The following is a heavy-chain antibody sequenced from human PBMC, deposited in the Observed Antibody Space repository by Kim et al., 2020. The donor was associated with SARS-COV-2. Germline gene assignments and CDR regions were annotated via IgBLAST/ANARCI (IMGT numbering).Heavy chain of an antibody. D-gene: IGHD3-3*01. CDR1: GFTFSSYS. J-gene: IGHJ6*02. V-gene: IGHV3-21*01. CDR2: ISSSSSYI. CDR3: ARDRLSSWSGYYVNGMDV. Sequence: GGSLRLSCAASGFTFSSYSMNWVRQAPGKGLEWVSSISSSSSYIYYADSVKGRFTISRDNAKNSLYLQMNSLGAEDTAVYYCARDRLSSWSGYYVNGMDVWGQGTTVTVSS.